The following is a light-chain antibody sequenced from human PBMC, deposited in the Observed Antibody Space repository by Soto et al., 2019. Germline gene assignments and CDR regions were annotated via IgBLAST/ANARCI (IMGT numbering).Light chain of an antibody. CDR2: DAY. Sequence: DIQMTQSPPSLSASVGDRVTITCQASHDIGNSLNWYQAKPGQAPKLVIYDAYNLETGVPSTFSGSGYGTLFTFTISGLRPEDIATYYCQKSDHLPLFGPGTKVAIK. V-gene: IGKV1-33*01. CDR3: QKSDHLPL. J-gene: IGKJ3*01. CDR1: HDIGNS.